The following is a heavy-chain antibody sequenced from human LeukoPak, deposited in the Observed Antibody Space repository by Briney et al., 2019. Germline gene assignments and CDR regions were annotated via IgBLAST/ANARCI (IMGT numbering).Heavy chain of an antibody. Sequence: PGGSLRLSCAASGFTFSSYGMIGVRQARGKGLEWVSDISGSGGSTYSADSVKGRFTISRDHSKNTLYLQMNSLTAEDTAVYYCAKSGIAAAGTGMYYYYYYMDVWGKGTTVTVSS. J-gene: IGHJ6*03. V-gene: IGHV3-23*01. CDR1: GFTFSSYG. CDR3: AKSGIAAAGTGMYYYYYYMDV. D-gene: IGHD6-13*01. CDR2: ISGSGGST.